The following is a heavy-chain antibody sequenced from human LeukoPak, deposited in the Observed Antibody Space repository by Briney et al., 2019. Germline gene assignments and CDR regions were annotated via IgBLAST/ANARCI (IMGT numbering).Heavy chain of an antibody. CDR1: GFILSTHG. Sequence: PGGSLRLSCAACGFILSTHGMHGVRQAPGKGLAGVAGMWYDGCREDYADSVKGRFTISRDMSKNTLNLQMNSLRVEDTAMFYCARDLSFGSLDFRGQGTLVTVSS. V-gene: IGHV3-33*08. CDR3: ARDLSFGSLDF. D-gene: IGHD1-26*01. CDR2: MWYDGCRE. J-gene: IGHJ4*02.